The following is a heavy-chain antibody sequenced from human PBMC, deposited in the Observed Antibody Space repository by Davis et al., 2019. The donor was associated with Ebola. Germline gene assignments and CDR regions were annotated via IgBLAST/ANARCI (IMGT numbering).Heavy chain of an antibody. D-gene: IGHD3-3*01. J-gene: IGHJ6*02. Sequence: ASVKVSCKASGYTFTSYGISWVRQAPGQGLEWMGWISAYNGNTNYAQKLQGRVTMTTDTSTSTAYMELRSLRSEDTAVYYCAREAILVDYYYGMDVWGQGTTVTVSS. CDR2: ISAYNGNT. V-gene: IGHV1-18*04. CDR3: AREAILVDYYYGMDV. CDR1: GYTFTSYG.